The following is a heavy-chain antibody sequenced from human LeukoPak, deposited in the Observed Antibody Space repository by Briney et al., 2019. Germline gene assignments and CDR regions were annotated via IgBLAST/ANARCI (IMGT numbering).Heavy chain of an antibody. J-gene: IGHJ3*02. CDR1: GFTFSSYA. D-gene: IGHD6-13*01. V-gene: IGHV3-23*01. Sequence: GGSLRLSCEASGFTFSSYAMSWVRQAPGKGLEWVSAISGSGGSTYYADSVKGQFTISRDNSKNTLYLQMNSLRAEDTAVYYCAKGGSSSWYGDDAFDIWGQGTMVTVSS. CDR2: ISGSGGST. CDR3: AKGGSSSWYGDDAFDI.